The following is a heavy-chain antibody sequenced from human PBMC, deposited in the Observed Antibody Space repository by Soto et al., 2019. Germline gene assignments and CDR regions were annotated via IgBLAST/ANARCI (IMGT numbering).Heavy chain of an antibody. CDR2: ISSSSSTT. V-gene: IGHV3-11*01. CDR3: ARVRPYYDFWSGYYRAPYWFDP. Sequence: GGSLRLSCAASGFTFSDFYMAGIRQAPGKGLEWVSHISSSSSTTNYADSVKGRFTISRDNAKNSLYLQMNSLRAEDTAVYYCARVRPYYDFWSGYYRAPYWFDPWGQGTLVTVSS. D-gene: IGHD3-3*01. J-gene: IGHJ5*02. CDR1: GFTFSDFY.